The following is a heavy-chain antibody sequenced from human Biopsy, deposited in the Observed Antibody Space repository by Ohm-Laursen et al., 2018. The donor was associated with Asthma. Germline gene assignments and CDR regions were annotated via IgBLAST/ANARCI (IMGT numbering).Heavy chain of an antibody. CDR2: ISSSGNTSTI. V-gene: IGHV3-11*01. CDR1: GFTVSRDH. J-gene: IGHJ3*01. Sequence: GSLRLSCAASGFTVSRDHMFWIRQAPGKGLEWVSYISSSGNTSTIYYADSVKGRFTISRDNAKNSVYLQMNSLRAEDTAVYYCARKVAFDVWGQGTLVIASS. CDR3: ARKVAFDV.